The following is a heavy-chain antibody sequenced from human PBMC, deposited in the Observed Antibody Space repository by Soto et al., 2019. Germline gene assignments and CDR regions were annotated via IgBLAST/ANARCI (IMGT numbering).Heavy chain of an antibody. D-gene: IGHD2-15*01. V-gene: IGHV1-8*01. Sequence: ASVKVSCKASGYTFTSYDINWVRQATGQGLEWMGWMNPNSGNTGYAQKFQGRVTMTRNTSISTAYMELSSLRSEDTAVYYCARTPIRYCSGGSCYHNWFDPWGHGTLVTVSS. CDR2: MNPNSGNT. CDR1: GYTFTSYD. CDR3: ARTPIRYCSGGSCYHNWFDP. J-gene: IGHJ5*02.